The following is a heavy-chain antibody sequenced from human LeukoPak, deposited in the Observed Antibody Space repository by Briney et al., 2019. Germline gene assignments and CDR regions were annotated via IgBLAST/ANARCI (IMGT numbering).Heavy chain of an antibody. D-gene: IGHD6-13*01. J-gene: IGHJ6*02. Sequence: GGSLRLSCAASGFTFSSYAMHWVRQAPGKGLEWVAVISYDGSNKYYADSVKGRFTISRDNSKNTLYLQMNSLRAEDTAVYYCAAGFGSSSWVSYSIYYYYGMDVWGQGTTVTVSS. V-gene: IGHV3-30-3*01. CDR1: GFTFSSYA. CDR2: ISYDGSNK. CDR3: AAGFGSSSWVSYSIYYYYGMDV.